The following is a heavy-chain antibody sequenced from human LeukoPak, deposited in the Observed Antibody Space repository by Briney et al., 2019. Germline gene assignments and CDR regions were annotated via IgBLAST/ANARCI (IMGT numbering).Heavy chain of an antibody. CDR2: ISYDGSYK. V-gene: IGHV3-30*18. Sequence: SGGSLRLSCAASGFTFNTYGMHWVRKAPGKGLEWVAVISYDGSYKYYADSVKGRFTISRDNSKKTLYLQMDSLRGEDTAVYYCAKGPDKVATIWYFDHWGQGTLVTVSS. J-gene: IGHJ4*02. CDR1: GFTFNTYG. CDR3: AKGPDKVATIWYFDH. D-gene: IGHD5-12*01.